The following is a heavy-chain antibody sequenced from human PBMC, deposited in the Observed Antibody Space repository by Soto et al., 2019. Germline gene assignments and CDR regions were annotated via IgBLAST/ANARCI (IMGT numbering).Heavy chain of an antibody. CDR2: IKSKTDGGTA. CDR1: GFNLSHPW. D-gene: IGHD3-9*01. CDR3: TTGIYYDILTGYHNVAY. Sequence: GGSLRLSCVASGFNLSHPWMTWVRQAAGKGLEWVGRIKSKTDGGTADYAAPVKGRAIISRDDSKNTVYLQMNSLKTEDTAVYYCTTGIYYDILTGYHNVAYWGQGALVTVSS. V-gene: IGHV3-15*01. J-gene: IGHJ4*02.